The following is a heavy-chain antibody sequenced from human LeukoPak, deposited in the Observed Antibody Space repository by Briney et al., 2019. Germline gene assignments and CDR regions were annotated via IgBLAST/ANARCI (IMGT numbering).Heavy chain of an antibody. D-gene: IGHD3-16*02. CDR2: INHSGST. V-gene: IGHV4-34*01. CDR3: ARSPSFYYYYYGMDV. Sequence: SETLSLTCAVYGGSFSGYYWSWIRQPPGKGLEWTGEINHSGSTNYNPSLKSRVTISVDTSKNQFSLKLSSVTAADTAVYYCARSPSFYYYYYGMDVWGQGTTVTVSS. J-gene: IGHJ6*02. CDR1: GGSFSGYY.